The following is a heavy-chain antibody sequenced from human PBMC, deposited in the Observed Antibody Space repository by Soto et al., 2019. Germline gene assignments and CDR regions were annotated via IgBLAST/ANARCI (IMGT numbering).Heavy chain of an antibody. CDR1: GFTFDDYA. CDR3: AKDKIAVAGTIDY. D-gene: IGHD6-19*01. V-gene: IGHV3-9*01. CDR2: ISWNSGSI. J-gene: IGHJ4*02. Sequence: GGSLRLSCAASGFTFDDYAMHWVRQAPGKGLEWVSGISWNSGSIGYADSVKGRFTISRDNAKNSLYLQMNSLRVEDTALYYCAKDKIAVAGTIDYWGQGTLVTVSS.